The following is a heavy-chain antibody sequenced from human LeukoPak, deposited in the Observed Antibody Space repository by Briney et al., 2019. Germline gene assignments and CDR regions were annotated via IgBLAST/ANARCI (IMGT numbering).Heavy chain of an antibody. CDR3: ARGYSSSWYPPYYYYGMDV. V-gene: IGHV1-8*02. Sequence: ASVKVSCKASGYTFTSYYMHWVRQATGQGLEWMGWMNPNSGNTGYAQKFQGRVTMTRNTSISTAYMELSSLRSEDTAVYYCARGYSSSWYPPYYYYGMDVWGQGTTVTVSS. CDR1: GYTFTSYY. D-gene: IGHD6-13*01. CDR2: MNPNSGNT. J-gene: IGHJ6*02.